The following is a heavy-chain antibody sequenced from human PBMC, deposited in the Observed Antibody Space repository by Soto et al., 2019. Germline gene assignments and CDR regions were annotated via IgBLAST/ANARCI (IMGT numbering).Heavy chain of an antibody. CDR3: ARGGYYDNTWGKLGDYGLDV. CDR1: GYTFIRYG. J-gene: IGHJ6*02. CDR2: ISPYNDYT. Sequence: ASVKVSCKASGYTFIRYGITWVRQAPGQGLEWMGWISPYNDYTIYAQKLQGRVTMTTDTSTRTVYLDLRSLKSDDTAVYYCARGGYYDNTWGKLGDYGLDVWGQGTTVTVSS. V-gene: IGHV1-18*01. D-gene: IGHD3-16*01.